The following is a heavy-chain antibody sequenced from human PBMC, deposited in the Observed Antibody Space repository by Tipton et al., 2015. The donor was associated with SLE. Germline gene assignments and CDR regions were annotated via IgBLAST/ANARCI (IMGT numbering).Heavy chain of an antibody. Sequence: LRLSCTVSGGSISSYYWSWIRQPPGKGLEWIGYIYYSGSTNYNPSLKSRVTISVDTSKNQFSLKLSSVTAADTAVYYCARGLTYSSSSYYYYYYMDVWGKGTTVTVSS. CDR2: IYYSGST. D-gene: IGHD6-6*01. J-gene: IGHJ6*03. V-gene: IGHV4-59*12. CDR1: GGSISSYY. CDR3: ARGLTYSSSSYYYYYYMDV.